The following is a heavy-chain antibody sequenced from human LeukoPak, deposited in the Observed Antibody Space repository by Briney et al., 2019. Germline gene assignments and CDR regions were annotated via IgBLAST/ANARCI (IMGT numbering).Heavy chain of an antibody. V-gene: IGHV3-21*01. Sequence: GGSLRLSCAASGFTFNSYSMNWVRQAPGKGLEWVSSISSSSSYIYYADSVKGRFTISRDNAKNSLYLQMNSLRAEDTAVYYCARVSEMATIRGYMDVWGKGTTVTISS. D-gene: IGHD5-24*01. CDR3: ARVSEMATIRGYMDV. J-gene: IGHJ6*03. CDR2: ISSSSSYI. CDR1: GFTFNSYS.